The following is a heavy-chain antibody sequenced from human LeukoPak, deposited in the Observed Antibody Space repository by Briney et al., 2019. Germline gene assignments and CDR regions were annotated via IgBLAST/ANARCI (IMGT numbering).Heavy chain of an antibody. CDR2: INPNSGST. Sequence: GASVKVSCKASGYTFTGYYMHWVRQAPGQGLEWMGWINPNSGSTNYAQKFQGRVTMTRDTSISTAYMDLSRLRSDDTAVYYCARVRYRLAETYIDYWGQGTLVTVSS. CDR1: GYTFTGYY. J-gene: IGHJ4*02. D-gene: IGHD3-16*01. V-gene: IGHV1-2*02. CDR3: ARVRYRLAETYIDY.